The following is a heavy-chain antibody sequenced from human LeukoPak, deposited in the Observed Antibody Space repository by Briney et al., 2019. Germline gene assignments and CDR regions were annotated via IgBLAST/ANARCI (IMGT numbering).Heavy chain of an antibody. CDR3: ARSRDGYNSVDY. Sequence: SETLSLTCTVSGGSISSYSWSWIRQPAGKGLEWIGRVYISGSTNYNPSLKSRVTMSVDTSKNQFSLELSSVTAADTAVYYCARSRDGYNSVDYWGQGTLVTVSS. D-gene: IGHD5-24*01. J-gene: IGHJ4*02. CDR1: GGSISSYS. V-gene: IGHV4-4*07. CDR2: VYISGST.